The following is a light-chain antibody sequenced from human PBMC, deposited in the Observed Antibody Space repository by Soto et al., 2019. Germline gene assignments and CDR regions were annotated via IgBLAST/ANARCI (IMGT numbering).Light chain of an antibody. CDR1: QRVGRNY. CDR2: RIS. Sequence: VLTQSPGTLSLSPGERATLSCRASQRVGRNYLAWYQQKPGQAPRLLIHRISTRATGIPDRFSGSGSATDFTLTISRLEPEDFAVYYCQQYGRSSYTFGQGTKLEIK. J-gene: IGKJ2*01. CDR3: QQYGRSSYT. V-gene: IGKV3-20*01.